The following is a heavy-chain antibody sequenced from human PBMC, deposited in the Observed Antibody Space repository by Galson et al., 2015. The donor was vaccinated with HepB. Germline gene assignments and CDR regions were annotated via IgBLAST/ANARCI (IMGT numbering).Heavy chain of an antibody. CDR2: ISYDGSKT. D-gene: IGHD2-21*02. V-gene: IGHV3-30*04. CDR1: RFNFNAYA. CDR3: ARVNPTLGPYDPTANYLGCPSDY. J-gene: IGHJ4*02. Sequence: SLRLSCAGSRFNFNAYALHWVRQAPGKGLEWVSVISYDGSKTYYTDSVEGRFTVSRDNSKNTLYLHMNRLRLEDTAVYFCARVNPTLGPYDPTANYLGCPSDYWGRGTLVTVSS.